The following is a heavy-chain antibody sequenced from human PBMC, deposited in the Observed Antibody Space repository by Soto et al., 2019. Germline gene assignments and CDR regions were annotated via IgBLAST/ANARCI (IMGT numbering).Heavy chain of an antibody. D-gene: IGHD6-13*01. CDR2: IYYSGST. J-gene: IGHJ4*02. CDR1: GGSISSYF. V-gene: IGHV4-59*01. CDR3: ARAYSSSWYPFNY. Sequence: SETLSLTCTVSGGSISSYFWSWIRQPPGKGLEWIGYIYYSGSTNYNPSLKSRVTISVDTSKNQFSLKLSSVTAADTAVYYCARAYSSSWYPFNYWGQGTLVTVSS.